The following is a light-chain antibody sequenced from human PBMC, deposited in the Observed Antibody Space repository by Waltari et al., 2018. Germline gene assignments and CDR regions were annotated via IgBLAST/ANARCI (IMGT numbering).Light chain of an antibody. CDR1: QIIRTY. CDR2: AAS. CDR3: QQSFSTPRT. J-gene: IGKJ4*01. V-gene: IGKV1-39*01. Sequence: DIQMTQSPSSLPASVGDRIAISCRASQIIRTYVNCYQQNPGKAPKILISAASTLRGEGPSRFSGSGSGTDFTLTISNLQPEDFATYYGQQSFSTPRTFGGGTRVEIK.